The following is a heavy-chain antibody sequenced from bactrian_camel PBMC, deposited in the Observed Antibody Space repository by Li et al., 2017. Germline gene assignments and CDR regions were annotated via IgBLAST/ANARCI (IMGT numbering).Heavy chain of an antibody. J-gene: IGHJ4*01. D-gene: IGHD3*01. CDR1: GFTFSPYW. Sequence: QLVESGGDSVQAGGSLRLSCAASGFTFSPYWMDWVRQAPGKGLEWVSTINSGGGTTYYADSVKGRFTISRDNAKNTVSLQMNSLKPEDTAVYYCMGNRHAEEYNYWGQGTQVTVS. V-gene: IGHV3S25*01. CDR2: INSGGGTT. CDR3: MGNRHAEEYNY.